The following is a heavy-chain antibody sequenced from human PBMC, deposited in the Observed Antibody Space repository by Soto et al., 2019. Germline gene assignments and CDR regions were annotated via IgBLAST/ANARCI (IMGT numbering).Heavy chain of an antibody. CDR1: GYTFTGYY. CDR3: ARALGYCSSTSCYTREFDY. J-gene: IGHJ4*02. Sequence: ASVKVSCKSSGYTFTGYYMHWVRQAPGQGLEWMGWINPNSGGTNYAQKFQGWVTMTRDTSIGTAYMELSRLRSDDTAVYYCARALGYCSSTSCYTREFDYWGQGTLVTVSS. V-gene: IGHV1-2*04. CDR2: INPNSGGT. D-gene: IGHD2-2*02.